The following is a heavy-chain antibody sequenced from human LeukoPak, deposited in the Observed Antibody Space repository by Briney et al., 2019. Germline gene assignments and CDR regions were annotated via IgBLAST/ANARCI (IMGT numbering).Heavy chain of an antibody. CDR1: GFTFSSYA. Sequence: GGSLRLSCAASGFTFSSYAMSWVRQAPGKGLQWVSGITGSGGSTYYADSVKGRFTISRDNSKNTLYLQMSRLRAEDTAVYYCAKGPNFWLTPIAFDIWGQGTKVTVSS. D-gene: IGHD3-3*01. V-gene: IGHV3-23*01. CDR3: AKGPNFWLTPIAFDI. CDR2: ITGSGGST. J-gene: IGHJ3*02.